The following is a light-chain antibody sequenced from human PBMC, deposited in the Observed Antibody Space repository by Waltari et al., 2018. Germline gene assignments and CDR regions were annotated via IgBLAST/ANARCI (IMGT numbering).Light chain of an antibody. CDR2: DVT. Sequence: QSALTQPASASGSPGQSITISCTGPSSDFNAYNYFPWYQHSPGKAPKLIIYDVTKRPSGVSHRFSASKSGNTASLTISGLQAEDEADYYCCSYVGTNTDVVFGGGTKLTVL. CDR1: SSDFNAYNY. J-gene: IGLJ2*01. CDR3: CSYVGTNTDVV. V-gene: IGLV2-23*02.